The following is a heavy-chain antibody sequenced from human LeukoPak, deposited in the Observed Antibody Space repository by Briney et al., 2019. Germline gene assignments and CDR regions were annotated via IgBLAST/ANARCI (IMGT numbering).Heavy chain of an antibody. J-gene: IGHJ5*02. D-gene: IGHD3-10*01. V-gene: IGHV3-21*01. CDR3: ARDLSGLYGSGSSRYNWFDP. CDR2: ISSSSSYI. Sequence: PGGSLRLSCAASGFTFSSYSMNWVRQAPGKGLEWVSSISSSSSYIYYADSVKGRFTVSRDNAKSSLYLQMNSLRAEDTAVYYCARDLSGLYGSGSSRYNWFDPWGQGTLVTVSS. CDR1: GFTFSSYS.